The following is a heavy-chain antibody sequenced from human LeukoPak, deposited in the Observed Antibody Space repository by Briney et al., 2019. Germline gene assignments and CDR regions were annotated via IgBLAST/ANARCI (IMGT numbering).Heavy chain of an antibody. CDR3: ARDPLPPTGGVDY. J-gene: IGHJ4*02. CDR2: INPNSGGT. D-gene: IGHD7-27*01. V-gene: IGHV1-2*02. CDR1: GYTFTGCY. Sequence: ASVKVSCKASGYTFTGCYMHWVRQAPGQGLEWMGWINPNSGGTNYAQKFQGRVTMTRDTSISTAYMELNRLRSDDTAVYYCARDPLPPTGGVDYWGQGTLVTVSS.